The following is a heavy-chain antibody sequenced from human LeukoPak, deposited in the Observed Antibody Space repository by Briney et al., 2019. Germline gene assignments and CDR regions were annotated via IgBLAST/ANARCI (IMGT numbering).Heavy chain of an antibody. CDR3: ATTWGLRYFDSLYFQH. J-gene: IGHJ1*01. D-gene: IGHD3-9*01. CDR1: GYTLTELS. CDR2: FDPEDGDT. V-gene: IGHV1-24*01. Sequence: ASVKVSCRVSGYTLTELSMHWVRQAPGKGLEWMGGFDPEDGDTIYAQKFQGRVTMTEDTSTDTAYMELSSLRSEDTAVYYCATTWGLRYFDSLYFQHWGQGTLVTVSS.